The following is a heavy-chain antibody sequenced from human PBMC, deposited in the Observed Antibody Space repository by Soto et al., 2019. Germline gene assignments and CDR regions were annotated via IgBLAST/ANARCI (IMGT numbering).Heavy chain of an antibody. CDR3: ARQSLWFGEWFDP. CDR1: GGSISSSSYY. J-gene: IGHJ5*02. V-gene: IGHV4-39*01. CDR2: IYYSGST. Sequence: QLQLQESGPGLVKPSETLSLTCTVSGGSISSSSYYWGWIRQPPGKGLEWIGSIYYSGSTYYNPSLKSRVTISVDTSKNQFSLKLSSVTAADTAVYYCARQSLWFGEWFDPWGQGTLVTVSS. D-gene: IGHD3-10*01.